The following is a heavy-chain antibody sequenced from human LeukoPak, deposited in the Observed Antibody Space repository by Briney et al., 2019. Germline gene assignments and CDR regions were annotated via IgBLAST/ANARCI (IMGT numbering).Heavy chain of an antibody. CDR3: ARGLISSWGSTSDY. CDR2: ISAYNGNT. J-gene: IGHJ4*02. D-gene: IGHD6-13*01. Sequence: SVKVSCKASGGTFISYAISWVRQAPGQGLEWMGWISAYNGNTNYAQKLQGRVTMTTDTSTSTAYMELRSLRSDDTAVYYCARGLISSWGSTSDYWGQGTLVTVSS. V-gene: IGHV1-18*01. CDR1: GGTFISYA.